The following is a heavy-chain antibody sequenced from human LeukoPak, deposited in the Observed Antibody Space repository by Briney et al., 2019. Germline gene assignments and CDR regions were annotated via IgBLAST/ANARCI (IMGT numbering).Heavy chain of an antibody. CDR1: GSTFSSYA. V-gene: IGHV3-23*01. CDR2: ISGSGGST. CDR3: AKIRSAVRVNWFDP. D-gene: IGHD3-10*01. Sequence: GGSLRLSCAASGSTFSSYAMSWVRQAPGKGLEWVSAISGSGGSTYYADSVKGRFTISRDNSKNTLYLQMNSLRAEDTAVYYCAKIRSAVRVNWFDPWGQGTLVTVSS. J-gene: IGHJ5*02.